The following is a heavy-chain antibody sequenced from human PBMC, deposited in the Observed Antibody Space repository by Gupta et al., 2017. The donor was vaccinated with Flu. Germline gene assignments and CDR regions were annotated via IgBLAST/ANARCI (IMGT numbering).Heavy chain of an antibody. CDR3: ARRTILGVVQN. CDR1: GGSISSSSYY. J-gene: IGHJ4*02. D-gene: IGHD3-3*01. V-gene: IGHV4-39*01. Sequence: QLQLQESGPGLVKPSETLSLTCTVSGGSISSSSYYWGWIRQPPGKGLEWIGSIYYSGSTYYNPSLKSRVTISVDTSKNQFSLKLSSVTAADTAVYYCARRTILGVVQNWGQGTLVTVSS. CDR2: IYYSGST.